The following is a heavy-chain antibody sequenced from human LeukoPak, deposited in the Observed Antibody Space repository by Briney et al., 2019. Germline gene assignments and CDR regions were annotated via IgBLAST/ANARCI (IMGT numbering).Heavy chain of an antibody. Sequence: SETLSLTCTVSGGSISRSSYYWGWIRHPPGKGLEWIGEINHSGSTNYNPSLKSRVTISVDTSKNQFSLKLSSVTAADTAVYYCATVGATRNYYFDYWGQGTLVTVSS. V-gene: IGHV4-39*07. CDR3: ATVGATRNYYFDY. J-gene: IGHJ4*02. CDR1: GGSISRSSYY. CDR2: INHSGST. D-gene: IGHD1-26*01.